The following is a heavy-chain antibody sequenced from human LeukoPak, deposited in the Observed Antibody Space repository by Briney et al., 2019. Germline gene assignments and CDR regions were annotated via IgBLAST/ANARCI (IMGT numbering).Heavy chain of an antibody. V-gene: IGHV3-30*02. Sequence: GGSLRLSCAASGFTFRTYGMHWVRQAPGKGLEWVAFLRYDGTNKYYTDSVKGRFTISRDNSKNTLYLQMNSLRAEDTARYYCAKDSMVISNFDYWGQGTLVTVSS. J-gene: IGHJ4*02. CDR2: LRYDGTNK. CDR3: AKDSMVISNFDY. D-gene: IGHD3-22*01. CDR1: GFTFRTYG.